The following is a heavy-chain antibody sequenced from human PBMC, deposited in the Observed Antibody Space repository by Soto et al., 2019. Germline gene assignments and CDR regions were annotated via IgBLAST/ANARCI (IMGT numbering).Heavy chain of an antibody. Sequence: SGPTLVNPTQTLTLTCTFSGFSLSTSGVGVGWIRQPPGKALEWLALIYWDDDKRYSPSLKSRLTITKDTSKNQVVLTMTNMDPVDTATYYCAHRPYLPDTLFEWYYFDYWGQGTLVTVSS. D-gene: IGHD3-9*01. V-gene: IGHV2-5*02. CDR1: GFSLSTSGVG. CDR3: AHRPYLPDTLFEWYYFDY. CDR2: IYWDDDK. J-gene: IGHJ4*02.